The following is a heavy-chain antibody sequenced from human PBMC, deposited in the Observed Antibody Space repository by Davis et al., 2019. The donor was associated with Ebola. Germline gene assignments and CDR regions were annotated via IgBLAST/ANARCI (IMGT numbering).Heavy chain of an antibody. CDR1: GFTFNTCA. CDR2: VGGDGRYT. CDR3: AKDRLAGYGDYSWGVFDY. J-gene: IGHJ4*02. Sequence: GESLKISCSASGFTFNTCAMNWVRQAPGKGLEWVSGVGGDGRYTGYADSVKGRFTISRDNSRNTLSLEMNSLRAEDTAIYYCAKDRLAGYGDYSWGVFDYWGQGTLVAVSA. D-gene: IGHD4-17*01. V-gene: IGHV3-23*01.